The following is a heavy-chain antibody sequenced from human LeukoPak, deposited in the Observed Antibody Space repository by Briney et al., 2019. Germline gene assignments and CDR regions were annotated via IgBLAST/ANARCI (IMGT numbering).Heavy chain of an antibody. Sequence: GGSLRLSCTASGFTFRSYGMHWVRQAPGKGLECVSAISPSGVNTYYSNSVKGRFSISRDNTKNTLYLQMGSLSAEDMGVYYCAREYRGGNDYWGQGTLVTVSS. D-gene: IGHD4-23*01. J-gene: IGHJ4*02. CDR2: ISPSGVNT. V-gene: IGHV3-64*01. CDR1: GFTFRSYG. CDR3: AREYRGGNDY.